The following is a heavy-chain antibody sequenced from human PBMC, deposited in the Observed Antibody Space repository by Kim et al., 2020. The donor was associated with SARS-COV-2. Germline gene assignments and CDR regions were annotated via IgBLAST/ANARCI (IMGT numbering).Heavy chain of an antibody. CDR2: INHSGST. CDR3: ARGGGSSSLLRRRYYFDY. D-gene: IGHD6-6*01. Sequence: SETLSLTCAVYGGSFSGYYWSWIRQPPGKGLEWIGEINHSGSTNYNPSLKSRVTISVDTSKNQFSLKLSSVTAADTAVYYCARGGGSSSLLRRRYYFDYWGQGTLVTVSS. J-gene: IGHJ4*02. CDR1: GGSFSGYY. V-gene: IGHV4-34*01.